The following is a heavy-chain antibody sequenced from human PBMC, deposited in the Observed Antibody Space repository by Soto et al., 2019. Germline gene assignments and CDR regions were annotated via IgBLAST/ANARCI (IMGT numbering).Heavy chain of an antibody. D-gene: IGHD6-19*01. CDR3: ASAQGYSSGCYDY. CDR1: GGSISSSNW. V-gene: IGHV4-4*02. J-gene: IGHJ4*02. Sequence: QVQLQESGPGLVKPSGTLSLTCAVSGGSISSSNWWSWVRQPPGKGLEWIGEIYHSGSTNYNPSLTRRVTLSVDKSKNQFSLKLSSVTAADTAVYYCASAQGYSSGCYDYWGQGTLVTVSS. CDR2: IYHSGST.